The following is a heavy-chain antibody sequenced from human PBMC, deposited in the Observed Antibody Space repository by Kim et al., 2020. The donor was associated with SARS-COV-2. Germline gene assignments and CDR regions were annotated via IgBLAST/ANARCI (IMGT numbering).Heavy chain of an antibody. CDR2: ISNDGTYK. J-gene: IGHJ6*02. CDR3: AKKGPYGMDV. Sequence: GGSLRLSCAASRFTFSTYGMHWVRQAPGKGLVWVAVISNDGTYKYYADSVKGRFTISRDNSNNTLYLQMNSLRAEDTAVYYCAKKGPYGMDVWGQGTTVIVSS. CDR1: RFTFSTYG. V-gene: IGHV3-30*18.